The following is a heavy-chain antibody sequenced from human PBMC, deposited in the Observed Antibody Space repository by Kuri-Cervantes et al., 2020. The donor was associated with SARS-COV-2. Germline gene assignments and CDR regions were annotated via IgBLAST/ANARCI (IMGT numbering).Heavy chain of an antibody. Sequence: GGSLRLSCAASGFTVSSNYMSWVRQAPGKGLEWVSVIYSGGSTYYADSVKGRFTISRDNAKNSLYLQMNSLRDEDTAVYYCARDGGSTIFGVVIISDYYYGMDVWGQGTAVTVSS. CDR2: IYSGGST. J-gene: IGHJ6*02. CDR1: GFTVSSNY. D-gene: IGHD3-3*01. V-gene: IGHV3-53*01. CDR3: ARDGGSTIFGVVIISDYYYGMDV.